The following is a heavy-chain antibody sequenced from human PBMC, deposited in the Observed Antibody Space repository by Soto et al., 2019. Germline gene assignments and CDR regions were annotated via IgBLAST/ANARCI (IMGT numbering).Heavy chain of an antibody. D-gene: IGHD6-13*01. CDR3: ARVAPNKYSSSWWDTDEGSFCDY. CDR1: GFTFSSYS. Sequence: GGSLRLSCAASGFTFSSYSMNWVRQAPGKGLEWVSSISSSSSSYIYYADSVKGRFTISRDNAKNSLYLQMNSLRAEDTAVYYCARVAPNKYSSSWWDTDEGSFCDYWGQGTLVTVSS. CDR2: ISSSSSSYI. V-gene: IGHV3-21*01. J-gene: IGHJ4*02.